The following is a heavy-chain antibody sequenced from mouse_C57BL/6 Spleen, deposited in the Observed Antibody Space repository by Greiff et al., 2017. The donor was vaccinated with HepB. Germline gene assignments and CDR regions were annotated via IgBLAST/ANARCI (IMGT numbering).Heavy chain of an antibody. CDR3: TGSNYGGGY. J-gene: IGHJ2*01. D-gene: IGHD2-5*01. CDR1: GFTFSNYW. Sequence: EVKLMESGGGLVQPGGSMKLSCVASGFTFSNYWMNWVRQSPEKGLEWVAQIRLKSDNYATHYAESVKGRFTISREDSKSSVYLQLNNLRAEDTGIYYCTGSNYGGGYWGQGTTLTVSS. CDR2: IRLKSDNYAT. V-gene: IGHV6-3*01.